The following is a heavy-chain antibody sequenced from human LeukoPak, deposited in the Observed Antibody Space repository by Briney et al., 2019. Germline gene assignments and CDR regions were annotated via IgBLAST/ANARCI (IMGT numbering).Heavy chain of an antibody. V-gene: IGHV1-18*01. Sequence: ASVKVSCKTSGYTFTSYGVSWVRQAPGQGLEWMGWINTYNVNTNYAQKFQGRVTITADKSTSTAYMELSSLRSEDTAVYYCARECSGGSCLDYWGQGTLVTVSS. CDR1: GYTFTSYG. CDR3: ARECSGGSCLDY. D-gene: IGHD2-15*01. J-gene: IGHJ4*02. CDR2: INTYNVNT.